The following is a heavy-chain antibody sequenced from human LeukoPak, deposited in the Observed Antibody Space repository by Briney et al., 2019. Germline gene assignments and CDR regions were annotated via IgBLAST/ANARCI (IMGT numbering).Heavy chain of an antibody. CDR2: ISYIGST. Sequence: SETLSLTCAVPADSFSSHYWTWIRQPPGKGLEWIGYISYIGSTNYNPSLKSRVTISIDTSKNQFSLKLTSVTAADTAVYYCARDLVTVTKGFDIWGQGTMVSVSS. CDR3: ARDLVTVTKGFDI. D-gene: IGHD4-17*01. V-gene: IGHV4-59*11. CDR1: ADSFSSHY. J-gene: IGHJ3*02.